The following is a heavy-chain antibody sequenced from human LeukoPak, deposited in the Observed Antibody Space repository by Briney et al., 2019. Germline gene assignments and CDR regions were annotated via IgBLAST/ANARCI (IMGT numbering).Heavy chain of an antibody. CDR2: ISWSSGII. V-gene: IGHV3-9*01. J-gene: IGHJ4*02. D-gene: IGHD1-1*01. Sequence: GRSLRLSCAASGFIFDDHGMHWVRQAPGKGLEWVSGISWSSGIIGYADSVKGRFTISRDNAKNSLYLQMNSLRVEDTALYYCAKDGAYISKYFDYWGQATLVTVSS. CDR3: AKDGAYISKYFDY. CDR1: GFIFDDHG.